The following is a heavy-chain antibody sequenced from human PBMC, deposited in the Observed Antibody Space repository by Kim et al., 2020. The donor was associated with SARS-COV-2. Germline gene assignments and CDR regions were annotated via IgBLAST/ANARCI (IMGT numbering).Heavy chain of an antibody. J-gene: IGHJ6*01. CDR1: GFTFDDYA. V-gene: IGHV3-9*01. CDR3: AKDAGDGYYYCSDYYYG. Sequence: GGSLRLSCAASGFTFDDYAMHWVRQAPGKGLEWVSGISWNSGSIGYADSVKGRFTISRDNAKNSLYLQMNSLRAEDTALYYCAKDAGDGYYYCSDYYYG. CDR2: ISWNSGSI. D-gene: IGHD3-10*01.